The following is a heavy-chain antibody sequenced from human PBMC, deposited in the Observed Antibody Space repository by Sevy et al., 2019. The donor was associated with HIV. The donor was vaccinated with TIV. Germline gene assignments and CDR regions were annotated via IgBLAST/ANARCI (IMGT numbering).Heavy chain of an antibody. CDR3: AKAQRPNYFYSMDV. CDR2: IRGVGVGT. V-gene: IGHV3-23*01. J-gene: IGHJ6*02. CDR1: GFSFEDYV. D-gene: IGHD2-21*02. Sequence: GGSLRLSCVGSGFSFEDYVMTWVRQAPGKGLEWVATIRGVGVGTYYSDSVKGRFTVSRDNYRDTLFLQMESLRAEDTALYYGAKAQRPNYFYSMDVWGQGTTVTVSS.